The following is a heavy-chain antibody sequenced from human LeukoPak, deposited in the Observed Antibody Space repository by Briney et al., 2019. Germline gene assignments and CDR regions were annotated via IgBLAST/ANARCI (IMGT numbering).Heavy chain of an antibody. CDR1: TGSVSGYY. V-gene: IGHV4-34*01. CDR2: INHSGST. D-gene: IGHD3-22*01. Sequence: SETLSLTCAVYTGSVSGYYWSWIRQPPGKGLEGIREINHSGSTNHNPSLKSRVTISVDTSKNQFSLKLSTATAADTAVYSCARENDTMIVFGPGGQGVLVTFSS. CDR3: ARENDTMIVFGP. J-gene: IGHJ5*02.